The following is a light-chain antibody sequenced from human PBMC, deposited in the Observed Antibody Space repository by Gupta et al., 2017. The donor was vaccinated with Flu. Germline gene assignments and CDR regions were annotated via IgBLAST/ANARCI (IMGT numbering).Light chain of an antibody. J-gene: IGLJ1*01. Sequence: QSVLTQPPSVSGAPGQGVTISCTGSSSNTGAGYDVHWYQQLPGTAPKLLIYGNSNRPSGVPDRFSGSKSGTSASLAITGLQAEDEADYYCQSYDSSLSGYVFGTGTKVTVL. CDR2: GNS. V-gene: IGLV1-40*01. CDR3: QSYDSSLSGYV. CDR1: SSNTGAGYD.